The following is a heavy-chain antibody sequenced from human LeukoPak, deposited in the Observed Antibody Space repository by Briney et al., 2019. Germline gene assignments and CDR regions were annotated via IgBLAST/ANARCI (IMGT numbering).Heavy chain of an antibody. V-gene: IGHV4-39*01. D-gene: IGHD5-18*01. CDR3: ARHVDTAMVNTYYFDY. CDR2: IYYSGST. Sequence: SETLSLTCTVSGGSISSSSYYWGWIRQPPGKGLEWIGSIYYSGSTYYNPSLKSRVTISVDTSKNQFSLKLSSVTAADTAVYYCARHVDTAMVNTYYFDYWGQGTLVTVS. CDR1: GGSISSSSYY. J-gene: IGHJ4*02.